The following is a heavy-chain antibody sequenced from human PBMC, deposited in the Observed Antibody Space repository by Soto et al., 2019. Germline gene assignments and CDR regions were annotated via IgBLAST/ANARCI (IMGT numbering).Heavy chain of an antibody. CDR1: CGSISSYY. D-gene: IGHD3-22*01. Sequence: SETLSLTCTVSCGSISSYYWSWIRQPPGKGLEWIGYIYYSGNTNYNPSLKSRVTISVDTSKNQFSLKLSSVTAADTAVYYCARDNYDSSGYPYYWGQGTLVTVSS. CDR3: ARDNYDSSGYPYY. V-gene: IGHV4-59*01. CDR2: IYYSGNT. J-gene: IGHJ4*02.